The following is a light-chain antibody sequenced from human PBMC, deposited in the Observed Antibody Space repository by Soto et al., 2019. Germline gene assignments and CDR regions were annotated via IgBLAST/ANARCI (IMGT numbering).Light chain of an antibody. CDR1: SSDVGGYKY. CDR3: SSYTTSSPCV. J-gene: IGLJ1*01. Sequence: QSLLTQPGSVAGTPGQSITISCTGTSSDVGGYKYVSWYQQYPGKAPKLMMYVVSNRPSGVSNRFSGSKSGNTASLTISGLQAEDEADYYCSSYTTSSPCVFGTGTKVTVL. V-gene: IGLV2-14*01. CDR2: VVS.